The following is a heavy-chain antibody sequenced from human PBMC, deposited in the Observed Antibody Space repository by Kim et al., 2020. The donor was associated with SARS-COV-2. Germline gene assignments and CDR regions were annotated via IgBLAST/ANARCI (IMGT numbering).Heavy chain of an antibody. Sequence: SETLSLTCAVSGGSISSSNWWSWVRQPPGKGLEWIGEIYHSGSTNYNPSLKSRVTISVDKSKNQFSLKLSSVTAADTAVYYCARALGASYYDFWSGPRGYYGMDVWGQGTTVTVSS. CDR3: ARALGASYYDFWSGPRGYYGMDV. CDR1: GGSISSSNW. V-gene: IGHV4-4*02. D-gene: IGHD3-3*01. CDR2: IYHSGST. J-gene: IGHJ6*02.